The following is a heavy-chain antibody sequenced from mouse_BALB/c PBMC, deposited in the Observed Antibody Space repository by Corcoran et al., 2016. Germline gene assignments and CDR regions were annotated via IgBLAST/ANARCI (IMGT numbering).Heavy chain of an antibody. CDR3: ARDGYAMDY. J-gene: IGHJ4*01. Sequence: DVQLQESGPGLVKPSQSLSLTCSVTGYSITSGYYWNWIRQFPGNKLEWMGYISYDGSNIYNPSLKNRISITRDTSKNQFFLKLNSVTTEDTATYYCARDGYAMDYWGQGTSVTVSS. CDR1: GYSITSGYY. CDR2: ISYDGSN. V-gene: IGHV3-6*02.